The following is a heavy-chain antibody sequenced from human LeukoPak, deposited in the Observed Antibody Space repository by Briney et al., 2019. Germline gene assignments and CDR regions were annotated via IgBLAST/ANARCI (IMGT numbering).Heavy chain of an antibody. J-gene: IGHJ6*02. D-gene: IGHD3-3*01. CDR1: GGSISSYY. CDR2: IYTSGST. Sequence: PSETLSLTCTVSGGSISSYYWSWIRQPAGKGLEWIGRIYTSGSTNYNPCLKSRVTMSVDTSKNQFSLKLSSVTAADTAVYYCAGGGFLEWLPGGYYYGMDVWGQGTTVTVSS. V-gene: IGHV4-4*07. CDR3: AGGGFLEWLPGGYYYGMDV.